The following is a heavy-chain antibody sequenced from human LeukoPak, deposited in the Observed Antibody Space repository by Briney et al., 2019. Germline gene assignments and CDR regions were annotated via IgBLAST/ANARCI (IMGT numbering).Heavy chain of an antibody. D-gene: IGHD1-26*01. CDR3: AREDAVGATCFDY. Sequence: GGSLRLSCAASGFTFSDYSMNWVRQAPGKGLEWVSSISSGSTYIYYADSVKGRFTISRDNAKNSLYLQMNSLRAEDTAVYYCAREDAVGATCFDYWGQGTLVTVSS. CDR2: ISSGSTYI. J-gene: IGHJ4*02. V-gene: IGHV3-21*01. CDR1: GFTFSDYS.